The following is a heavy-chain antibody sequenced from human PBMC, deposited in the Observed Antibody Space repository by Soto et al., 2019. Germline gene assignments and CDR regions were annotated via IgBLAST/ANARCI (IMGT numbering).Heavy chain of an antibody. CDR3: AKLVVLWESDAFDI. D-gene: IGHD3-16*01. CDR1: GFTFSTYV. J-gene: IGHJ3*02. V-gene: IGHV3-23*01. Sequence: VHLLESGGDLVQPGGSLRLSCAASGFTFSTYVMSWVRQAPGKGLEWVSAISGTGGSTYYADSVKGRFTISRDNSKNTLYLQMNSLRAEDTAVYHCAKLVVLWESDAFDIWGQGTMVTVSS. CDR2: ISGTGGST.